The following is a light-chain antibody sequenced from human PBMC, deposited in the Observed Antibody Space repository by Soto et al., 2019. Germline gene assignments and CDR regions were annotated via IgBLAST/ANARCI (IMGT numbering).Light chain of an antibody. J-gene: IGLJ1*01. CDR3: SSYASSSTLYV. V-gene: IGLV2-14*01. CDR1: SSNIGNNY. CDR2: DVS. Sequence: QSVLTQSPSVSAAPGQTVTISCSGSSSNIGNNYVSWYQQLPGTAPKLMIYDVSNRPSGVSNRFSGSKSGNTASLTISGLQAEDEADYYCSSYASSSTLYVFGTGTKLTVL.